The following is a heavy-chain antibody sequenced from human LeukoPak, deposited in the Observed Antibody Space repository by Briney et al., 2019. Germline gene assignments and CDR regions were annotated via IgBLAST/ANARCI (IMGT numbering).Heavy chain of an antibody. CDR3: AIPDVS. V-gene: IGHV3-30-3*01. CDR2: ISYDGSNK. CDR1: GFTFSSYA. J-gene: IGHJ4*02. Sequence: PGGSLRLSCAASGFTFSSYAMHWVRQAPGKGLEWVAVISYDGSNKYYADSVKGRFTISRDNSKNMLYLQMNSLRAEDTAVYYCAIPDVSWGQGTLVTVSS.